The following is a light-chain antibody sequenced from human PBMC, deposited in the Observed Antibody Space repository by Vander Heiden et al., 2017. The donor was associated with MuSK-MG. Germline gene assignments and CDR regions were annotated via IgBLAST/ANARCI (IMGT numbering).Light chain of an antibody. CDR3: QSYDTYMRASWV. CDR1: SSNSGAGYD. Sequence: QSVLTQPPSVSGAPGQRVTISCSGNSSNSGAGYDVHWYRQLPGTAPKLLIYGNTNRPSGVPDRFSASKSGTSASLAITGLRAEDEADDYCQSYDTYMRASWVFGGGTKLTVL. V-gene: IGLV1-40*01. J-gene: IGLJ3*02. CDR2: GNT.